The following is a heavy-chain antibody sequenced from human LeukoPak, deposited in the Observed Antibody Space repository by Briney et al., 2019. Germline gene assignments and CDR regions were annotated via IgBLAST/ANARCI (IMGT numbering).Heavy chain of an antibody. CDR2: ISSSSSYI. CDR3: ARSIGDYYDSSGPHPYDY. CDR1: GFTFSSYS. J-gene: IGHJ4*02. Sequence: GGSLRLSCAASGFTFSSYSMNWIRQAPGKGLEWVSSISSSSSYIYYADSVKGRFTISRDNAKNSLYLQMNSLRAEDTAVYYCARSIGDYYDSSGPHPYDYWGQGTLVTVSS. V-gene: IGHV3-21*01. D-gene: IGHD3-22*01.